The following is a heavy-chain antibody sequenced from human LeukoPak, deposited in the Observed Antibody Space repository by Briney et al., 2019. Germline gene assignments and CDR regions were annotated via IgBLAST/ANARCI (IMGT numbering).Heavy chain of an antibody. CDR3: ARQGRAYCGGDCYWGFDY. Sequence: PSETLSLTCTVSGGSISSYYWSWIRQPAGKGLEWIGRIYTSGSTNYNPSLKSRVTISVDTSKNQFSLKLSSVTAADTAVYYCARQGRAYCGGDCYWGFDYWGQGTLVTVSS. CDR1: GGSISSYY. CDR2: IYTSGST. J-gene: IGHJ4*02. V-gene: IGHV4-4*07. D-gene: IGHD2-21*02.